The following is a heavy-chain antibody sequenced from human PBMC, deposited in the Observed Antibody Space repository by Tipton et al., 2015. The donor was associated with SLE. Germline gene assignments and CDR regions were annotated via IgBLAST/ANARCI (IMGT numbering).Heavy chain of an antibody. D-gene: IGHD4-23*01. CDR2: IYYSGST. CDR1: GGSISSYY. Sequence: TLSLTCTVSGGSISSYYWSWIRQPPGKGLEWIGYIYYSGSTNYNPSLKSRVTISVDTSKNQFSLKLSSVTAADTAVYYCARTFRYGGFDPWGQGTLVTVSS. V-gene: IGHV4-59*01. CDR3: ARTFRYGGFDP. J-gene: IGHJ5*02.